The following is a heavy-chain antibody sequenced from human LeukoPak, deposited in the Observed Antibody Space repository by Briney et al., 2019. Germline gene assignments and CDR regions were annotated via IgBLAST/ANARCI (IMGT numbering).Heavy chain of an antibody. CDR1: GGSFSGYY. CDR3: ARGLVTMVRGGAQFYTH. Sequence: SETLSLTCAVYGGSFSGYYWSWIPQPPGKGLEWIGEINHSGSTNYNPSLKSRVTISVDTSKNQFSLKLSSVTAADTAVYYCARGLVTMVRGGAQFYTHWGQGTLVTVSS. V-gene: IGHV4-34*01. J-gene: IGHJ4*02. D-gene: IGHD3-10*01. CDR2: INHSGST.